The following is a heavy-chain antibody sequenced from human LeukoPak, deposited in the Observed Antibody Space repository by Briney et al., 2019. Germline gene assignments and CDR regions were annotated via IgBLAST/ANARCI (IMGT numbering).Heavy chain of an antibody. CDR2: IKQDGSEK. D-gene: IGHD4-11*01. CDR1: GFTFSSYW. CDR3: ARDYSRKDYYYYYGMDV. J-gene: IGHJ6*02. V-gene: IGHV3-7*03. Sequence: PGGSLRLSCAASGFTFSSYWMSWVRQAPGKGLEWVANIKQDGSEKYYVDSVKGRFTIPRDNAKNSLYLQMNSLRAEDTAVYYCARDYSRKDYYYYYGMDVWGQGTTVTVSS.